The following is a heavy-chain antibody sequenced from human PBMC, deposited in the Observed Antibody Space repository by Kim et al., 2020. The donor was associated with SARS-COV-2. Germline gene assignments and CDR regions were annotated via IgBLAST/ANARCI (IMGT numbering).Heavy chain of an antibody. CDR3: AKERVGSCWGSYHDY. V-gene: IGHV3-23*01. CDR1: GFTFSNSG. Sequence: GGSLRLSCTASGFTFSNSGMAWVRQAPGKGKEWVSAIGVGGSTFYLDSVRGRFIISRDNSENTLYLQMNSLRAEDTAIYYCAKERVGSCWGSYHDYCGQGTLVTVS. J-gene: IGHJ4*02. CDR2: IGVGGST. D-gene: IGHD6-13*01.